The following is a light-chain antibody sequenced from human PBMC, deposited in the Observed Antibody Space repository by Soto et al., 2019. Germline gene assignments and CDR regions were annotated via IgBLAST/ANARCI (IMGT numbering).Light chain of an antibody. J-gene: IGKJ5*01. Sequence: DIRMTQSPSSLSASVGDRVTLTCQASQDIRTYVNWYQQKPGKAPKLLIYDAPILETGVPSRFSGSGSGTDFTFTISSLQPEDIATYYCQQYENLPVFGQGTRLEIK. CDR2: DAP. CDR3: QQYENLPV. V-gene: IGKV1-33*01. CDR1: QDIRTY.